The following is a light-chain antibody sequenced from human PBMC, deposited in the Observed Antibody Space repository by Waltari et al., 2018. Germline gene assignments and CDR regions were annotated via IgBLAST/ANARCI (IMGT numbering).Light chain of an antibody. V-gene: IGKV1-16*01. CDR1: QDISTR. Sequence: DVQMTQSPSSLSPSVGDRVTITFRASQDISTRLAWFQHIPGNAPKLLISAASRLQSDVPSRVSGSGSGTDVILTISSLHPEDFSTYYCHQYDNYPLTFGGGTKVDVK. J-gene: IGKJ4*01. CDR2: AAS. CDR3: HQYDNYPLT.